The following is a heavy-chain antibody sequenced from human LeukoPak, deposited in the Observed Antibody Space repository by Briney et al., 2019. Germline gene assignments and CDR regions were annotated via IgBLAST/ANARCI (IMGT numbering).Heavy chain of an antibody. CDR1: GYTLTELS. V-gene: IGHV1-69*13. D-gene: IGHD6-13*01. CDR3: ASGGQQLVLASLRMAGGSLDDAFDI. CDR2: IIPIFGTA. J-gene: IGHJ3*02. Sequence: GASVKVSCKVSGYTLTELSMHWVRQAPGQGLEWMGGIIPIFGTANYAQKFQGRVTITADESTSTAYMELSSLRSEDTAVYYCASGGQQLVLASLRMAGGSLDDAFDIWGQGTMVTVSS.